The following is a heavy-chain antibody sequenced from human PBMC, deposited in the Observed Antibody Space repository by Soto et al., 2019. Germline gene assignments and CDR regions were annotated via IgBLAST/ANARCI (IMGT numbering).Heavy chain of an antibody. D-gene: IGHD3-16*02. Sequence: KPSETLSLTCTVSGGSISSYYWSWIRQPPGKGLEWIGYIYYSGSTNYNPSLKSRVTISVDTSKNQFSLKLSSVTAADTAVYYCARDMITFGGVIVPTQGMDVWGQGTTVTVSS. CDR1: GGSISSYY. CDR3: ARDMITFGGVIVPTQGMDV. V-gene: IGHV4-59*01. J-gene: IGHJ6*02. CDR2: IYYSGST.